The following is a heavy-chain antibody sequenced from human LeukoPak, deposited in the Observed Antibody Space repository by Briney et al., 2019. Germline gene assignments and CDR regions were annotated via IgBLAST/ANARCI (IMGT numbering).Heavy chain of an antibody. V-gene: IGHV4-39*01. CDR1: GGSISSSSYY. D-gene: IGHD6-25*01. CDR2: IYYSGST. CDR3: ASRSGWPSPFDY. Sequence: SETLSLTCTVSGGSISSSSYYWGWIRQPPGKGLEWIGSIYYSGSTYYNPSLKSRVTISVDTSKNQFSLKLSSVTAADTAVYYCASRSGWPSPFDYWGQGTLVTVSS. J-gene: IGHJ4*02.